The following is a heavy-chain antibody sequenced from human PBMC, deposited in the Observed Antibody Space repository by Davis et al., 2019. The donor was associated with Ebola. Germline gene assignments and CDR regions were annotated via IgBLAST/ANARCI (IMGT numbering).Heavy chain of an antibody. Sequence: ASVKVSCKASGYTFSSYYMHWVRQAPGEGLEWMGIINPNSGGTNYAQKFQGWVTMTRDTSISTAYMELSRLRSDDTAVYYCARETVTTGTKAFDIWGQGTMVTVSS. CDR2: INPNSGGT. D-gene: IGHD1-1*01. J-gene: IGHJ3*02. V-gene: IGHV1-2*04. CDR3: ARETVTTGTKAFDI. CDR1: GYTFSSYY.